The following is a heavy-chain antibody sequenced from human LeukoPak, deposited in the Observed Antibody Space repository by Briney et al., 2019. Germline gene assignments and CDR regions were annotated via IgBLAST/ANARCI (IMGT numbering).Heavy chain of an antibody. CDR3: ARDKRPYDSSGWFDY. CDR1: GGTFSSYA. D-gene: IGHD3-22*01. Sequence: SVTVSCKASGGTFSSYAISWVRQAPGQGLEWMGGIIPIFGTANYAQKFQGRVTITADESTSTAYMELSSLRSEDTAVYYCARDKRPYDSSGWFDYWGQGTLVTVSS. CDR2: IIPIFGTA. V-gene: IGHV1-69*01. J-gene: IGHJ4*02.